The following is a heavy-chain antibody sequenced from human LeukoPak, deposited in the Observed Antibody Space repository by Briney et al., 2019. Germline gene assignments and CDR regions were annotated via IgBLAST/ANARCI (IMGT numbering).Heavy chain of an antibody. J-gene: IGHJ4*02. CDR3: ARDELEFDY. CDR2: ISSSSSYI. D-gene: IGHD1-1*01. CDR1: GFTFSSYS. V-gene: IGHV3-21*01. Sequence: GGSLRLSCAASGFTFSSYSMNWVRQAPGKGLEWVSSISSSSSYIYYAESVKGRFTISRDNAKNSLCLQMNSLRAEDTAVYYCARDELEFDYWGQGTLVTVSS.